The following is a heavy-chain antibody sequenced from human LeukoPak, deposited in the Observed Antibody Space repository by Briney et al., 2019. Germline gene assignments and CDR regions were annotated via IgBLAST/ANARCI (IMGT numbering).Heavy chain of an antibody. Sequence: GGSLRLSCAASGFTFSSYAMSWVRQAPGKGLEWVSAISGSGGSTYYADSVKGRFTISRDNSKNTLYLEMNSLRAEDTAVYYCAKDPPVVPAATEDYWGQGTLVTVSS. CDR1: GFTFSSYA. J-gene: IGHJ4*02. V-gene: IGHV3-23*01. CDR3: AKDPPVVPAATEDY. CDR2: ISGSGGST. D-gene: IGHD2-2*01.